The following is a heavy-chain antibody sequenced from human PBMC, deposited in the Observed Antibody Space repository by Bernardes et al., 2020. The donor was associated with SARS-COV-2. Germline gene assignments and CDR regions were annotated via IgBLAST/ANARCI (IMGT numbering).Heavy chain of an antibody. Sequence: GGSLRLSCAASGFTVRGNYMILVRQAPGKGLEWVSFFYGAGSTYYPDSVKGRFSISRDISKNTGHLQLSSLRVEDTAVYYCATRGRGDFSWYFDLWGRGTLVTVSS. CDR3: ATRGRGDFSWYFDL. D-gene: IGHD2-21*02. CDR1: GFTVRGNY. J-gene: IGHJ2*01. CDR2: FYGAGST. V-gene: IGHV3-66*01.